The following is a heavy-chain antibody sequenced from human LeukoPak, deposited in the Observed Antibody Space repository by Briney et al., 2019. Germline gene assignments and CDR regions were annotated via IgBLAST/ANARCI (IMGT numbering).Heavy chain of an antibody. Sequence: GALIISSAASEFTICSFDMICVLHPTGEGLEWFSPIVTAMDTYYPGSAAGRFTSSRANAKPSLYLKMNSLTAGDTAGYYCARGPPRGKYYYMDVWGKGATVTVSS. CDR1: EFTICSFD. CDR2: IVTAMDT. D-gene: IGHD1-1*01. V-gene: IGHV3-13*01. CDR3: ARGPPRGKYYYMDV. J-gene: IGHJ6*03.